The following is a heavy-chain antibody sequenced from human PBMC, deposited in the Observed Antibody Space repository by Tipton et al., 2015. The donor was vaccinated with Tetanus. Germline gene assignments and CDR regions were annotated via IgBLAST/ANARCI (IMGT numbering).Heavy chain of an antibody. D-gene: IGHD5-24*01. CDR2: IYPGDSDT. Sequence: QLVQSGTEVKKPGESLKISCQGSGYNFNLYWIAWVRQMPGEGLEWMGIIYPGDSDTRISPSFEGQVTMSADKSINTAYLYWSSLKASDTAMYYCARRSRDGHTWDNFDIWGQGTMVTVSS. CDR1: GYNFNLYW. J-gene: IGHJ3*02. CDR3: ARRSRDGHTWDNFDI. V-gene: IGHV5-51*01.